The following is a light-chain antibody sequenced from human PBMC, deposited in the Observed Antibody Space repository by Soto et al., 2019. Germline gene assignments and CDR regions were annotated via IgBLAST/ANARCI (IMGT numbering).Light chain of an antibody. V-gene: IGKV3-20*01. CDR3: QQYSSLPHT. J-gene: IGKJ2*01. CDR2: GVS. CDR1: QRVSSSS. Sequence: EIVLTQSPGTLSLSPGDRAALSCRASQRVSSSSLAWYQQKPGQSPRLLIYGVSSRATDIPDRFSGSGSGTDFTLTISRLEPEDFVVYYCQQYSSLPHTFGQGTKVDIK.